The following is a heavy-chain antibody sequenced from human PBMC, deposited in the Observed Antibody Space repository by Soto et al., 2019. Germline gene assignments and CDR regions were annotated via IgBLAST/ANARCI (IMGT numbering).Heavy chain of an antibody. CDR3: ARLGGYCSSINCYAAPYYYYMDV. Sequence: PGGSLRLSCAASGFTFSSYWMSWVRQAPGKGLEWVANINQGGSEKYYVDSVKGRFTISRDNAKNSLYLQMNSLRAEDTAVYYCARLGGYCSSINCYAAPYYYYMDVWGKGTKVTVSS. V-gene: IGHV3-7*01. D-gene: IGHD2-2*01. CDR2: INQGGSEK. CDR1: GFTFSSYW. J-gene: IGHJ6*03.